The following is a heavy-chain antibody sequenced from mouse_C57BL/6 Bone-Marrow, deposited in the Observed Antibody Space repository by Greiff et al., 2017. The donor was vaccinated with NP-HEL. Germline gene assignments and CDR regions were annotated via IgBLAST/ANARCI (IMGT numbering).Heavy chain of an antibody. D-gene: IGHD3-2*02. CDR3: ARLAAQATSYAMDY. CDR1: EYEFPSHD. V-gene: IGHV5-2*01. J-gene: IGHJ4*01. Sequence: EVQVVESGGGLVQPGESLKLSCESNEYEFPSHDMSWVRKTPEKRLELVAAINSDGGSTYYPDTMERRFIISRDNTKKTLYLQMSSLRSEDTALYYCARLAAQATSYAMDYWGQGTSVTVSS. CDR2: INSDGGST.